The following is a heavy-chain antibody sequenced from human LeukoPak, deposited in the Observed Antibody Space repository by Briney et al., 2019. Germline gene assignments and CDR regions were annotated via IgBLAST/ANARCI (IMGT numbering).Heavy chain of an antibody. V-gene: IGHV3-7*01. CDR1: GFTFSDYY. J-gene: IGHJ4*02. D-gene: IGHD3-10*01. CDR2: IKQDGSEK. Sequence: GGSLRLSCVASGFTFSDYYMSWVRQPPGKGLEWVANIKQDGSEKYYVDSVKGRFTISRDNAKNSLFLQMNSLRAEDTAVYYCARGREGTFDYWGQGTLVTVSS. CDR3: ARGREGTFDY.